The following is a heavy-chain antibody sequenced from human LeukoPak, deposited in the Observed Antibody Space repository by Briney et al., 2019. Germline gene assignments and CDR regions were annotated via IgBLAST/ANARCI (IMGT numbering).Heavy chain of an antibody. CDR2: IRYDGSNK. CDR3: AKDSSGWHPYYFDY. D-gene: IGHD6-19*01. CDR1: GFTFSSYG. V-gene: IGHV3-30*02. Sequence: PGGSLRLSCAASGFTFSSYGMYWVRQAPGKGLEWVAFIRYDGSNKYYADSVKGRFTISRDNSKNTLYLQMTSLRAEDTAVYYCAKDSSGWHPYYFDYWGQGTLVTVSS. J-gene: IGHJ4*02.